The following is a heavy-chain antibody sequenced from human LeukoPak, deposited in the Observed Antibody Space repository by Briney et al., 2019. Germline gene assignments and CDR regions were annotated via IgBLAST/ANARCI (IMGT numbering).Heavy chain of an antibody. D-gene: IGHD6-19*01. CDR3: ARRIVAGPTNSHWFDP. V-gene: IGHV4-4*09. J-gene: IGHJ5*02. Sequence: SETLSLTCNVSGGPINNYYWGWIRLPPGKGLEWIGTIISSGGTNYNPSLMSRVSMSIDTSKNQFSLKVTSVTAADTAVYYCARRIVAGPTNSHWFDPWGQGTLVTVSS. CDR2: IISSGGT. CDR1: GGPINNYY.